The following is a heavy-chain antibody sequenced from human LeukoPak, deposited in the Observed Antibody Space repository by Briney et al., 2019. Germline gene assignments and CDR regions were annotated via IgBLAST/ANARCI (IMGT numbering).Heavy chain of an antibody. CDR2: IYYSGST. J-gene: IGHJ4*02. D-gene: IGHD3-22*01. CDR1: GGSISSGDYY. V-gene: IGHV4-30-4*01. CDR3: ASYYDSSGYYHY. Sequence: NPSQTLSLTCTVSGGSISSGDYYWSWIRQPPGKGLEWIGYIYYSGSTYYNPSLKSRVTISVDTSKNQFSLKLSSVTAADTAVYYCASYYDSSGYYHYWGQGTLVTASS.